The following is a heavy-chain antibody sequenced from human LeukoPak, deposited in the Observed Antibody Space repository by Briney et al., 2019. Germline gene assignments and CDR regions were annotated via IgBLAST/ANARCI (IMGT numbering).Heavy chain of an antibody. Sequence: GGSLRLSCAASGFTVSSNYMSWVRQAPGKGLEWVSVIYSGGSTYYADSVKGRFTISRDNAKNSLYLQMNSLRAEDTAVYYCARGPTHIVVGNWFDPWGQGTLVTVSS. CDR3: ARGPTHIVVGNWFDP. D-gene: IGHD2-2*01. J-gene: IGHJ5*02. V-gene: IGHV3-66*01. CDR1: GFTVSSNY. CDR2: IYSGGST.